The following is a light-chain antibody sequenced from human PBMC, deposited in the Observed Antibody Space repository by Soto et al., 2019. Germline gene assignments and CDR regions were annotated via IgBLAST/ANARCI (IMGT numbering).Light chain of an antibody. CDR3: QQYGSSPCN. CDR2: GAS. Sequence: EIVLTQSPGTLSLSPGESATLSCRASQSVSSSYLAWYQQKPGQAPRLLIYGASSRATGIPDRFSGSGSGTDFTLTISRLEPEEFAVYYWQQYGSSPCNFGQGTKLEIK. J-gene: IGKJ2*02. CDR1: QSVSSSY. V-gene: IGKV3-20*01.